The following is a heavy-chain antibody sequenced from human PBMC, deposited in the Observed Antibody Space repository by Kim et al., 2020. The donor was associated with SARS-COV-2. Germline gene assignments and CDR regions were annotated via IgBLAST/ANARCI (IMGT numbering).Heavy chain of an antibody. D-gene: IGHD3-10*01. CDR1: GFTFSTYG. Sequence: GGSLRLSCAASGFTFSTYGMHWVRQAPGKGLEWVAVISYDGSSKYYGESVKGRFTISRANPENTLYLQMNSLRPEDTAVYYCAKAVVRGVNYYYYGMDVWGQGTTVAVSS. CDR2: ISYDGSSK. CDR3: AKAVVRGVNYYYYGMDV. J-gene: IGHJ6*01. V-gene: IGHV3-30*18.